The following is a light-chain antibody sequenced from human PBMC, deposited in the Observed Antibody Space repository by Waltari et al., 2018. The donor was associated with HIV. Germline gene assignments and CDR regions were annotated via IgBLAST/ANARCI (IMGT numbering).Light chain of an antibody. CDR1: QNIGTW. CDR3: QQYNTDSAT. Sequence: DIQMTQSPSTLSASVGDRVTITCRASQNIGTWVAWYQQRPGKAPEALIYKASTLESGVPPRFSGSGSGTEFTLTISSLQPDDFATYYCQQYNTDSATFGQGTKVEIK. CDR2: KAS. V-gene: IGKV1-5*03. J-gene: IGKJ1*01.